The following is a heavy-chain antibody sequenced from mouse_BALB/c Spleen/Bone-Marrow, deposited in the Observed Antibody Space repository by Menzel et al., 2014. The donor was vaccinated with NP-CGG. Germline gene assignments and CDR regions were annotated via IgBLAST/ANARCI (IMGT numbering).Heavy chain of an antibody. CDR2: INPSTGYT. V-gene: IGHV1-7*01. CDR3: ARSYGKNVDY. CDR1: GYTFXSYW. Sequence: QVQLQQSGAELAKPGAPVKMSCKASGYTFXSYWMHWVKQRPGQGLEWIGNINPSTGYTEYNQKFKDKATLTADKSSSTAYMQLNSLTSEDSAVYYCARSYGKNVDYWGQGTTLTVSS. J-gene: IGHJ2*01. D-gene: IGHD2-1*01.